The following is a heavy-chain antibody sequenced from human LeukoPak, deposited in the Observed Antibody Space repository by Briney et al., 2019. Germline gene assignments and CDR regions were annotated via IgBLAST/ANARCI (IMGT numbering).Heavy chain of an antibody. V-gene: IGHV4-59*12. CDR1: GGSISSYY. CDR2: IYYSGST. CDR3: VRDGKWLQYRDV. D-gene: IGHD5-24*01. Sequence: SETLSLTCTVSGGSISSYYWSWIRQPPGKGLEWIGYIYYSGSTNYNPSLKSRVTISVDTSKNQFSLKLTSVTAADTAVYYCVRDGKWLQYRDVWGKGTTVTVSS. J-gene: IGHJ6*04.